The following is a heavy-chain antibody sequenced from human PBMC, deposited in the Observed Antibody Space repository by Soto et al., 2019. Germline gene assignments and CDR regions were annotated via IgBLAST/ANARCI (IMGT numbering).Heavy chain of an antibody. V-gene: IGHV4-39*01. CDR1: GGSITSSSHF. J-gene: IGHJ5*02. CDR3: AGQTFTIAAASYGRSNWFDP. D-gene: IGHD6-25*01. CDR2: IYFAGNT. Sequence: SETLSLTCTVSGGSITSSSHFWGWVRQPPGKGLEWIGTIYFAGNTYYTPSLKSRLTMSIDTSKNEFSLRLNSVTAADTAVYYCAGQTFTIAAASYGRSNWFDPWGPGTLVTVS.